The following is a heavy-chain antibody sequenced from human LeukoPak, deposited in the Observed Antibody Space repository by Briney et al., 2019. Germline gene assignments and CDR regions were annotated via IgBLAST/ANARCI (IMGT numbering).Heavy chain of an antibody. Sequence: GGSLRLSCAASGFTFSSYWMHWVRQAPGKGLVWVARVNPQGSGTSYTDSVKGRFTISRDNAKDALHLQMDNLRAEDTAVYYCARARWSSTGWFLGYWGQGTLVTVSS. CDR3: ARARWSSTGWFLGY. D-gene: IGHD6-19*01. J-gene: IGHJ4*02. CDR2: VNPQGSGT. V-gene: IGHV3-74*01. CDR1: GFTFSSYW.